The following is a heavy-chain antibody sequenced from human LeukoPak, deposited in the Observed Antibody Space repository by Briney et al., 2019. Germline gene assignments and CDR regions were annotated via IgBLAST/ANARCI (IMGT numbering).Heavy chain of an antibody. CDR2: INTEGEV. CDR1: GFTLKTFW. Sequence: PGGSLRLSCVVSGFTLKTFWMHWVRQVPGKGPVWISRINTEGEVTYADSVKGRFTMSRDNAKNELSLQMNSLGIDDTGAYYCVRVLPTIGSGWYGDAFDIWGQGTLVTVAS. J-gene: IGHJ3*02. V-gene: IGHV3-74*03. D-gene: IGHD6-19*01. CDR3: VRVLPTIGSGWYGDAFDI.